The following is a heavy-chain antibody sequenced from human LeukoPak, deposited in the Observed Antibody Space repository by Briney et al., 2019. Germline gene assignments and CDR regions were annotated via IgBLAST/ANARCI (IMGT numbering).Heavy chain of an antibody. V-gene: IGHV3-74*01. D-gene: IGHD7-27*01. CDR3: SAGAPIEY. CDR1: GFTFSSYW. CDR2: ISSDESDT. J-gene: IGHJ4*02. Sequence: PGGSLRLSCATSGFTFSSYWIHWVRQTPEKGLVWVSRISSDESDTRYADSVEGRFTISRDNAKNTLYLQMNSLRAEDTAVYYCSAGAPIEYWGQGTLVTVSS.